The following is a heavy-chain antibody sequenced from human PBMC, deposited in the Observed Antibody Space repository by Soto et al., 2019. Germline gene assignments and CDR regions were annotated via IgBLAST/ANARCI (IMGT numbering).Heavy chain of an antibody. CDR1: GCSVSSGSYY. D-gene: IGHD6-19*01. V-gene: IGHV4-61*01. CDR2: IYYSGTT. CDR3: ARRYPGAGYFDN. Sequence: QVQLQESGPGLVKPSETLSLTCTVSGCSVSSGSYYWSWIRQPPGKGLEWIGYIYYSGTTYYYPSLQSRGTISLDTSKNQFSLQLNSVTAADAAVYYCARRYPGAGYFDNWVQGTLVTVSS. J-gene: IGHJ4*02.